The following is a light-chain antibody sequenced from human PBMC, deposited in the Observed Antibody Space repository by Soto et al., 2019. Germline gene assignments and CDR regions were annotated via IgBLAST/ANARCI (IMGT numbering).Light chain of an antibody. V-gene: IGLV4-69*01. CDR1: SGHSSYA. Sequence: QLVLTQSPSASASLGASVKLTCTLSSGHSSYAIAWHQQQPEKGPRYLMTLNSDGSHSKGDGIPDRFSGSSSGAERYLTISSLQSEDEADYYCQTWGTGIRVFGVGTKVPVL. CDR2: LNSDGSH. CDR3: QTWGTGIRV. J-gene: IGLJ3*02.